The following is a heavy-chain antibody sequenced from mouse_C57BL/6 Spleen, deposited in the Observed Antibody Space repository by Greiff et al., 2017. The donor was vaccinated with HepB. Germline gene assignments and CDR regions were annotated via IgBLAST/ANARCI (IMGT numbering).Heavy chain of an antibody. J-gene: IGHJ2*01. CDR1: GYTFTSYW. CDR2: IDPSDSET. Sequence: QVQLQQPGAELVRPGSSVKLSCKASGYTFTSYWMHWVKQRPIQGLEWIGNIDPSDSETHYNQKFKDKATLTVDKSSSTAYMQLSSLTSEDSAVYYCARERDSSGYNFDYGGQGTTLTVSS. CDR3: ARERDSSGYNFDY. D-gene: IGHD3-2*02. V-gene: IGHV1-52*01.